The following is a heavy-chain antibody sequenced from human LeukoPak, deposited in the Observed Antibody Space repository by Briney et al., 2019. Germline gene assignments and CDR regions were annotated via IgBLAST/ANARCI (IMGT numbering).Heavy chain of an antibody. CDR3: AQDVISCGAGRRYYFNY. D-gene: IGHD2-21*01. CDR1: GFTFSSYA. J-gene: IGHJ4*02. V-gene: IGHV3-23*01. CDR2: ISGTGRTT. Sequence: TGGSLRLSCAASGFTFSSYAMSWVRQAPGKGLEWVSDISGTGRTTYYADSVKGRFIISRDNCKNSLYLQMNSLRAEDTALYYCAQDVISCGAGRRYYFNYWGQGILV.